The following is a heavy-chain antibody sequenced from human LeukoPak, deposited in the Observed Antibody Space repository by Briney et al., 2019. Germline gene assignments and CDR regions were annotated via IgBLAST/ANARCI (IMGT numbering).Heavy chain of an antibody. CDR1: GGSFSGYY. D-gene: IGHD4/OR15-4a*01. J-gene: IGHJ4*02. V-gene: IGHV3-53*01. CDR3: ARRAGAYSHPYDY. Sequence: PSETLSLTCAVYGGSFSGYYWSWIRQPPGKGLEWVSFIYSGTIHYSDSVKGRFTISRDNSKNTLYLQMNSLRAEDTAVYYCARRAGAYSHPYDYWGQGTLVTVSS. CDR2: IYSGTI.